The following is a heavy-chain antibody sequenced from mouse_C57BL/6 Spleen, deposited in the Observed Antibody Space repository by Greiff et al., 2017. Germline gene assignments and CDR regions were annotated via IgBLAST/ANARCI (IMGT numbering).Heavy chain of an antibody. CDR1: GYSITSGYY. Sequence: DVKLVESGPGLVKPSQSLSLTCSVTGYSITSGYYWNWIRQFPGNKLEWMGYISYDGSNNYNPSLKNRNSIPRDTSKNQFFLKLNSVTTEDTATYYCANYYGSSYVNAMDYWGQGTSVTVSS. D-gene: IGHD1-1*01. V-gene: IGHV3-6*01. J-gene: IGHJ4*01. CDR2: ISYDGSN. CDR3: ANYYGSSYVNAMDY.